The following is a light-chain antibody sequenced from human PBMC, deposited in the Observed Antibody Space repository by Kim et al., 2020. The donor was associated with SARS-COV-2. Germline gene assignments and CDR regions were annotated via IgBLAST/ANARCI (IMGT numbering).Light chain of an antibody. V-gene: IGLV2-11*01. CDR1: SSDVGGSDY. CDR3: CSYAGSQTLL. Sequence: GQSVNISCTGTSSDVGGSDYVSWYQQHPGKAPILMFCDVNARPSGVPDRFSGSKSGNTASLTISGLQADDEADYYCCSYAGSQTLLFGGGTQLTIL. CDR2: DVN. J-gene: IGLJ2*01.